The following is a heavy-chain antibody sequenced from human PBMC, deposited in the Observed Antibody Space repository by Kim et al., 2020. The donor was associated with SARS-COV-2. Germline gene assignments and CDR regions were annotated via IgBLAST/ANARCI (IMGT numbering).Heavy chain of an antibody. CDR1: GFTFFTYS. CDR3: ARDFDNIWGLFGPKDDAFDI. Sequence: GGSLRLSCAASGFTFFTYSMNWVRQAPGKGLEWVSSISSSSTYIYYADSVKDRFTISRDNAKNSLYLQMNSLRVEDTAVYYCARDFDNIWGLFGPKDDAFDIWGQGTKVTVSS. V-gene: IGHV3-21*01. CDR2: ISSSSTYI. D-gene: IGHD3-16*01. J-gene: IGHJ3*02.